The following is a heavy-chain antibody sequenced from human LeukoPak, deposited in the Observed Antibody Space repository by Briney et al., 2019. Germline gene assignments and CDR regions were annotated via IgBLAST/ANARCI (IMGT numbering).Heavy chain of an antibody. CDR3: AKQYSRGWLRIFDY. D-gene: IGHD6-19*01. CDR1: GFTFSSYA. CDR2: ISGSGGTT. J-gene: IGHJ4*02. Sequence: PGGSLRLSCAASGFTFSSYAMTWVRQTPEKGLAWVSDISGSGGTTYYADSVKGRFTISRDNFKNTLFLQMNSLRAEDTAVYYCAKQYSRGWLRIFDYWGQGTLVTVSS. V-gene: IGHV3-23*01.